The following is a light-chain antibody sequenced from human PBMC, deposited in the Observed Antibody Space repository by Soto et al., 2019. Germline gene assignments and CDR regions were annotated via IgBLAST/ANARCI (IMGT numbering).Light chain of an antibody. CDR1: QDVVTY. CDR2: GAS. J-gene: IGKJ4*01. CDR3: QKYNSALFA. V-gene: IGKV1-27*01. Sequence: DIQMTQSPSSLSASVGDRVTITCRASQDVVTYVAWYQQKAGKVPKLLIYGASTLQSGVPSRFSGSGSGTDFTLTISSLQPEAVATYYCQKYNSALFAFGGGTKVEIK.